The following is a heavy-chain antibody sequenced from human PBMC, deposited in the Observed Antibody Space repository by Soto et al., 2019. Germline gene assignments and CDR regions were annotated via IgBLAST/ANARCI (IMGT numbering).Heavy chain of an antibody. D-gene: IGHD6-13*01. Sequence: SETLSLTCTVSGGSVSSGTYYWSWIRQPPGKGLEWIGYIYNSGSTNYNPSLKSRVSISVDTSKNQFSLKLNSVTAADTAVYYCASGSSVSAYIDYWGQGTLVTVSS. CDR1: GGSVSSGTYY. V-gene: IGHV4-61*01. J-gene: IGHJ4*02. CDR2: IYNSGST. CDR3: ASGSSVSAYIDY.